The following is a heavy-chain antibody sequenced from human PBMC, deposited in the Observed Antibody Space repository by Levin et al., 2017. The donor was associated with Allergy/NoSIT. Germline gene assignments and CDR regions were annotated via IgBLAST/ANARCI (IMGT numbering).Heavy chain of an antibody. V-gene: IGHV4-59*01. Sequence: ESLKISCTVSGGSISIFYWSLIRQPPGKGLEWIGYITHSGRTNYNPSLKSRLTLSLDTSKNQFSLTLTSATAADTAVYYCARDTGGFAFDLWGQGTLVTVSS. CDR3: ARDTGGFAFDL. D-gene: IGHD4-11*01. CDR1: GGSISIFY. CDR2: ITHSGRT. J-gene: IGHJ3*01.